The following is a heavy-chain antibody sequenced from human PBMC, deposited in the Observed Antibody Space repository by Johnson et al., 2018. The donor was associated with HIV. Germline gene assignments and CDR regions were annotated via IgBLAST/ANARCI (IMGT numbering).Heavy chain of an antibody. V-gene: IGHV3-30*03. CDR1: GLTFSSYG. D-gene: IGHD6-13*01. Sequence: QMLLVESGGGVVQPGRSLRLSCAASGLTFSSYGMHWVRQAPGKGLEWVAVISYDGSKKYYAGSVKGRFTISRDNSKTTLYLQMNSLRAEDTAVYYCARDQRRSSWYTEGEKVGNAFDIWGQGTMVTVSS. CDR3: ARDQRRSSWYTEGEKVGNAFDI. J-gene: IGHJ3*02. CDR2: ISYDGSKK.